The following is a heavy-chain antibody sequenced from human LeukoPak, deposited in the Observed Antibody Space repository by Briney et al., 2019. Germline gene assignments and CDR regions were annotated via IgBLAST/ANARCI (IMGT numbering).Heavy chain of an antibody. D-gene: IGHD3-3*01. J-gene: IGHJ4*02. CDR1: GYSFISYG. Sequence: ASVKVSCKASGYSFISYGISRVRQAPGQGLEWMGWICSENGQTRYAQKLQGRVPMSTETSTSTVYMEIRSLRSDSTALYYCARWGTAFWGDYFPFDYSGAGTLVILS. CDR2: ICSENGQT. V-gene: IGHV1-18*01. CDR3: ARWGTAFWGDYFPFDY.